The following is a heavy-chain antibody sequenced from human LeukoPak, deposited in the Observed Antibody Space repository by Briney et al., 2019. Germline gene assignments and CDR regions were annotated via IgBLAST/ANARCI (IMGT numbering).Heavy chain of an antibody. CDR2: IYYSGST. CDR3: ARASLGAFDI. Sequence: SQTLSLTYTVSGGSISSGGYYWSWIRQHPGKGLEWIGYIYYSGSTYYNPSLKSRVTISVDTSKNQFSLKLSSVTAADTAVYYCARASLGAFDIWGQGTTVTVSS. J-gene: IGHJ3*02. V-gene: IGHV4-31*03. CDR1: GGSISSGGYY.